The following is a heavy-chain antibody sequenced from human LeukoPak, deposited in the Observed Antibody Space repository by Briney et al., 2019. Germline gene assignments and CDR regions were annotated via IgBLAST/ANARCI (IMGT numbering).Heavy chain of an antibody. Sequence: GGSLRLSCAASGFTFSDYYMSWIRQAPGKGLEGFSYISSSGSTIYYADSVKGRFTISRDNAKNSLYLQMNSLRAEDTAVYYCARELGRGYVDYWGQGTLVTVSS. J-gene: IGHJ4*02. V-gene: IGHV3-11*01. D-gene: IGHD5-18*01. CDR3: ARELGRGYVDY. CDR2: ISSSGSTI. CDR1: GFTFSDYY.